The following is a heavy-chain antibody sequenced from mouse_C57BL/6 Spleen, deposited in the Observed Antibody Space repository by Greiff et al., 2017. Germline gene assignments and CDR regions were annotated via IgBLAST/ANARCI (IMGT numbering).Heavy chain of an antibody. D-gene: IGHD1-1*01. J-gene: IGHJ3*01. CDR2: IHPNSGST. V-gene: IGHV1-64*01. CDR1: GYTFTSYR. Sequence: QVQLQQPGAELVKPGASVKLSCKASGYTFTSYRMHWVKQRPGQGLEWIGMIHPNSGSTNYNEKFKSKATLTVDKSSSTAYMQLSSLTSEDSAVYYCAREGYGSSVAYWGQGTLVTVSA. CDR3: AREGYGSSVAY.